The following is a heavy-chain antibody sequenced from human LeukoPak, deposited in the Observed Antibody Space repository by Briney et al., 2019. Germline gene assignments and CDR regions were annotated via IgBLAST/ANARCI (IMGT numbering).Heavy chain of an antibody. CDR3: ATWPGGWYGEDS. CDR1: GLIFTDFY. CDR2: ISNSDDTM. V-gene: IGHV3-11*01. Sequence: GGSLRLSCAASGLIFTDFYMSWIRQAPGKGLEWVSHISNSDDTMYYADSVKGRFTISRDTSKNTLHLQMNSLRAEDTAVYYCATWPGGWYGEDSWGQGTLVTVSS. J-gene: IGHJ4*02. D-gene: IGHD6-19*01.